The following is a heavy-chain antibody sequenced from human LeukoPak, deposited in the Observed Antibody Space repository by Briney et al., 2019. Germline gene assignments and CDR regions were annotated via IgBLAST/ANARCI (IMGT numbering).Heavy chain of an antibody. Sequence: SVKVSCKASGGTFSSYAITWVRQAPGQGLEWMGRIIPIFVTTNYAQRFQGRVTITADTTTSTAYMHLSSLRSEDTAVYYCARGLEYYYDTFRDFDIWGQGTMVIVSS. D-gene: IGHD3-22*01. CDR1: GGTFSSYA. CDR3: ARGLEYYYDTFRDFDI. V-gene: IGHV1-69*06. CDR2: IIPIFVTT. J-gene: IGHJ3*02.